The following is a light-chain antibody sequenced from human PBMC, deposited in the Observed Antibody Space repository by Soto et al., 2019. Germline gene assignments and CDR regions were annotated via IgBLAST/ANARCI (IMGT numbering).Light chain of an antibody. CDR3: QQGAWT. CDR2: GAS. Sequence: EIVLTQSPGTLSLSPGERATLSCRASQSVSGSYLAWYQQKPGQAPRLLIYGASSRATGIPDRFSGSGSGTDFTLTISRLEPEDFAVYYCQQGAWTFGQGTKVEIK. J-gene: IGKJ1*01. CDR1: QSVSGSY. V-gene: IGKV3-20*01.